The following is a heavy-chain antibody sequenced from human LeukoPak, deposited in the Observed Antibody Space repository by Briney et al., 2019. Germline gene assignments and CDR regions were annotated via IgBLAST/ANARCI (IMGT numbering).Heavy chain of an antibody. V-gene: IGHV1-2*02. Sequence: GASVKVSCKASGYTFTGYYMHWVRQAPGQGLEWMGWIKPNSGGTNYAQKFQGRVTMTRDTSISTAYMELSRLRSDDTAVYYCARDWFVVVVAATLNGNWFDPWGQGTLVTVSS. D-gene: IGHD2-15*01. CDR3: ARDWFVVVVAATLNGNWFDP. CDR1: GYTFTGYY. CDR2: IKPNSGGT. J-gene: IGHJ5*02.